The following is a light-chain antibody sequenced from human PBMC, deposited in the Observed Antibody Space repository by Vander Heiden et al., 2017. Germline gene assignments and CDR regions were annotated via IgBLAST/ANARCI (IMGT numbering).Light chain of an antibody. Sequence: DIQMPQSPSSLSASVGDRVTITCRASQSISSYLNWYQQKPGKAPKLLIYAASSLQSGVPSRFSGSGSGTDFTLTISSLQPEDVATYYCQQSYSTPRTFGQGTKVEI. J-gene: IGKJ1*01. V-gene: IGKV1-39*01. CDR3: QQSYSTPRT. CDR1: QSISSY. CDR2: AAS.